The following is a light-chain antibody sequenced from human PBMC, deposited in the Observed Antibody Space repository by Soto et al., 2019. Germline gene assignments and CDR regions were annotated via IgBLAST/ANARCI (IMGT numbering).Light chain of an antibody. CDR2: ENN. J-gene: IGLJ2*01. V-gene: IGLV6-57*04. Sequence: NFMLTQPHSVSESPGKTLSLSCPRSSGSIANNYVQWYQQRPGSAPTTVIYENNQRLSGVPDRFSGSTDGSSNSASLTISGLQTEDEADYYCQSYDSDFVVFGGGTQLTVL. CDR3: QSYDSDFVV. CDR1: SGSIANNY.